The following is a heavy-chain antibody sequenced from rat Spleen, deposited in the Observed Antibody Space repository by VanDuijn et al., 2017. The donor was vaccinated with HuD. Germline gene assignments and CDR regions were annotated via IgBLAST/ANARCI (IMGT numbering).Heavy chain of an antibody. CDR1: GFTFSNYD. CDR2: ISPSGDTT. D-gene: IGHD1-11*01. Sequence: EVQLVESGGGLVQPGRSMKLSCAASGFTFSNYDMAWVRQAPAKGLEWVASISPSGDTTYYRDSVKGRFTVSRDNAKSTLYLQMDSLRSEDTATYYCARRYDFDYWGQGVMVTVSS. J-gene: IGHJ2*01. V-gene: IGHV5-25*01. CDR3: ARRYDFDY.